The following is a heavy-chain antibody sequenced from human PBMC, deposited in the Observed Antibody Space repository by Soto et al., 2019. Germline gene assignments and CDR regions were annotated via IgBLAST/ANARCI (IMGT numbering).Heavy chain of an antibody. V-gene: IGHV4-4*07. CDR1: GGSISGYY. J-gene: IGHJ6*02. D-gene: IGHD3-10*01. CDR2: LYTMGST. CDR3: ARVRDYASGTNRHYYGMDV. Sequence: SEPLSLTCTVSGGSISGYYWSWIRPPAGKGLEWIGRLYTMGSTNYNPSLQSRVTMSVDTSKNEFSLKVSSVTAADTAVYFCARVRDYASGTNRHYYGMDVWGQGTTVT.